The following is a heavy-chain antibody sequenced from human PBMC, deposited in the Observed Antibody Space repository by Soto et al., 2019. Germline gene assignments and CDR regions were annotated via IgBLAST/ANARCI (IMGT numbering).Heavy chain of an antibody. D-gene: IGHD3-10*01. CDR1: GFPFSNYA. V-gene: IGHV3-30-3*01. CDR3: ARDARRITMVRGVMIDY. Sequence: QVQLVESGGGVVQPGRSLRLSCAASGFPFSNYAMHWVRQAPGKGLEWVAVMSYDGGNKYYADSVKGRFTISRDNSKNTLYLQMNSLRAEDTAVYYCARDARRITMVRGVMIDYWGQGTLVTVSS. J-gene: IGHJ4*02. CDR2: MSYDGGNK.